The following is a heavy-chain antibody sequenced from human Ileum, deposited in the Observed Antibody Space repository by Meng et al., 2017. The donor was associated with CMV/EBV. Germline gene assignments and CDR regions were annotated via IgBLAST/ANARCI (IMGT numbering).Heavy chain of an antibody. CDR2: MYYSGKT. CDR3: SRVGKDRSGGDCSFDH. J-gene: IGHJ4*02. D-gene: IGHD2-21*01. CDR1: GGSISGYY. V-gene: IGHV4-59*01. Sequence: SETLSLTCTVSGGSISGYYWSWIRQPPGKGLEWLGYMYYSGKTTYNPPLESRVTISLDTSKNQFSLNLRSVTAADTAVYYCSRVGKDRSGGDCSFDHWGQGTLVTVSS.